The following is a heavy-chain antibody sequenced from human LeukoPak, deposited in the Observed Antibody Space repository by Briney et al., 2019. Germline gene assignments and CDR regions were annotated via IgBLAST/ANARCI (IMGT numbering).Heavy chain of an antibody. J-gene: IGHJ6*02. CDR3: ARDTAIGGTVYYYGVDV. D-gene: IGHD2-15*01. CDR2: IYYSGSP. V-gene: IGHV4-59*01. Sequence: SETLSLTCTVSGGSISSYYWSWIRQPPGKGLEWIGYIYYSGSPNYNPSLKSRVTISLDTSKNQFSLKLSSVTAADTAVYYCARDTAIGGTVYYYGVDVWGQGTTVTVSS. CDR1: GGSISSYY.